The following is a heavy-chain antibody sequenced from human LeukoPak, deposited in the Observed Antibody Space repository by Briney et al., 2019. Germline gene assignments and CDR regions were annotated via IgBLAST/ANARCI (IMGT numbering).Heavy chain of an antibody. CDR3: ARDEVYSSSRCFDY. D-gene: IGHD6-13*01. Sequence: SETLSLTCTVSGGSVSSGSYSWSWIRQPPGKGLEWIGYIFYSGSANYNPSLKSRVTISVDTSKNQFSLRVSSVTAADTAVYYCARDEVYSSSRCFDYWGQGTLVTVSS. CDR1: GGSVSSGSYS. V-gene: IGHV4-61*01. CDR2: IFYSGSA. J-gene: IGHJ4*02.